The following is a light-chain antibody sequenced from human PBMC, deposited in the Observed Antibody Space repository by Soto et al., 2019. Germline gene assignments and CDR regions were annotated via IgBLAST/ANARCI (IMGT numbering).Light chain of an antibody. CDR3: QQYNNWPPWT. Sequence: EIVMTQSPPTLSVSAGERATISCRTSQSISANLAWYQQKPGQAPRLLIYSASTRAAGIPARFSGSGSGTEFTLTISSLLSEDFAVYYCQQYNNWPPWTFGQGTKVEIK. CDR2: SAS. CDR1: QSISAN. V-gene: IGKV3-15*01. J-gene: IGKJ1*01.